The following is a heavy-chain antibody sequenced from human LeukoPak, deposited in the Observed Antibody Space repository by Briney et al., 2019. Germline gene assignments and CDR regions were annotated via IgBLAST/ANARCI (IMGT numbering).Heavy chain of an antibody. CDR1: GFTLSNYW. CDR2: IKQDESEK. V-gene: IGHV3-7*03. Sequence: GGSLRLSCAASGFTLSNYWMSWVRQTPANGLEWGANIKQDESEKVYVESVMGRFTISRDNAKSSLYLQMSGLRANDTAVYYCARDPYSSTWSYGMDIWGQGTTVTVSS. J-gene: IGHJ6*02. D-gene: IGHD6-13*01. CDR3: ARDPYSSTWSYGMDI.